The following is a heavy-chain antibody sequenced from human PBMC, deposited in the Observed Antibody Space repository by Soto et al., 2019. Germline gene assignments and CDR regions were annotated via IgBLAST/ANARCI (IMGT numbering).Heavy chain of an antibody. Sequence: QVQLVQSGAEVRKPGASVRLSCETSGYNFNQYYMHWVRQAPGQGFEWMGRISPKSGGTNYAQKFQGRVSLTWDTSLKTAYMELSSLMSEDTAVYYCARPPGYISDWYYFDLWGQGTQVTVSS. CDR3: ARPPGYISDWYYFDL. V-gene: IGHV1-2*02. D-gene: IGHD3-9*01. J-gene: IGHJ4*02. CDR2: ISPKSGGT. CDR1: GYNFNQYY.